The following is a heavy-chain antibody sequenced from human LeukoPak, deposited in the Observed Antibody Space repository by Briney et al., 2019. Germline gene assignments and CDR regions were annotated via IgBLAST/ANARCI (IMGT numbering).Heavy chain of an antibody. D-gene: IGHD1-14*01. Sequence: SETLSLTCTVSGYSISSGYYWGWIRQPPGKGLEWIGSIYHSGSTYYNPSLKSRVTILVDTSKNQFSLKLSSVTAADTAVYYCARDESFGNPDYWGQGTLVTVSS. V-gene: IGHV4-38-2*02. CDR3: ARDESFGNPDY. CDR2: IYHSGST. J-gene: IGHJ4*02. CDR1: GYSISSGYY.